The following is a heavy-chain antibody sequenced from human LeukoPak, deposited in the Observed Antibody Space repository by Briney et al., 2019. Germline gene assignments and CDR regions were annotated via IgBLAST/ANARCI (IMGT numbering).Heavy chain of an antibody. CDR3: AKSYYDSSGYVGDAFDI. Sequence: PGGSLRLSCAASGFTFSSYGMHWVRQAPGKGLEWVAFIRYDGSNKYYADSVKGRFTISRDNSKNTLYLQMNSLRAEDTAVYYCAKSYYDSSGYVGDAFDIWGQGIMVTVSS. D-gene: IGHD3-22*01. CDR1: GFTFSSYG. J-gene: IGHJ3*02. CDR2: IRYDGSNK. V-gene: IGHV3-30*02.